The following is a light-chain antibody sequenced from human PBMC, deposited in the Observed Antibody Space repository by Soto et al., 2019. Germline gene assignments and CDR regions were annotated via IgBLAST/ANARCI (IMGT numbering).Light chain of an antibody. CDR3: CSYAGSSTHVV. V-gene: IGLV2-23*02. Sequence: QSVLTQPASVSGSPGQSITISCTGTSSDFGSYNLVSWYQQHPGKAPKLMIYEVSKRPSGVSNRVSGYKSGNTASLTISGLQAEDEADYYCCSYAGSSTHVVFGGGTKLTVL. J-gene: IGLJ2*01. CDR2: EVS. CDR1: SSDFGSYNL.